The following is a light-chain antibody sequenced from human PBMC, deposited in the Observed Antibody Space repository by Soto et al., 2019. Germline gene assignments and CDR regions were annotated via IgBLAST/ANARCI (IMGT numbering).Light chain of an antibody. CDR2: GAS. Sequence: EIVLTQSPGTLSLSPGARATLSCRASPSVTNFLAWYQPKPGQALRLLIYGASLSATGIPDRFSGSGSGTDFTLTISRLEPEDFAVYYWHRYGSSPETFGQGTKVDIK. CDR3: HRYGSSPET. J-gene: IGKJ1*01. V-gene: IGKV3-20*01. CDR1: PSVTNF.